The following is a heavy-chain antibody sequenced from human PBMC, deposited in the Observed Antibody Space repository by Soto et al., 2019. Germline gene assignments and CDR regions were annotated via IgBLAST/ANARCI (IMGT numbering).Heavy chain of an antibody. J-gene: IGHJ6*02. CDR3: ARTYGFGYYYGGMAV. Sequence: QVQLVQSGAEVKKPGASVKVSCKASGYTFTGYYMHWVRQAPGQGLEWMGWINPNSGGTNYAQKVQGRVTMTRDTSSSTAYRELGRLRSDDTAVYYCARTYGFGYYYGGMAVWGQGTTVTVSS. CDR2: INPNSGGT. CDR1: GYTFTGYY. D-gene: IGHD3-16*01. V-gene: IGHV1-2*02.